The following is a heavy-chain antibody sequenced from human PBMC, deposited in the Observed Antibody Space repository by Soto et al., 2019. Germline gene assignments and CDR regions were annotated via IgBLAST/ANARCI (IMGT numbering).Heavy chain of an antibody. CDR2: INAGNGNT. J-gene: IGHJ2*01. CDR1: GYSFANYV. V-gene: IGHV1-3*01. Sequence: QVQLVQSGAEVRKPGASVKVSCKASGYSFANYVIYWVRQAPGQRLEWMGWINAGNGNTKYSQKCQGRVTITRDTAAPTAYMELSSLRSEDTAVYYCARVGTTVPTYWYFDLWGRGTLVTVSS. CDR3: ARVGTTVPTYWYFDL. D-gene: IGHD4-17*01.